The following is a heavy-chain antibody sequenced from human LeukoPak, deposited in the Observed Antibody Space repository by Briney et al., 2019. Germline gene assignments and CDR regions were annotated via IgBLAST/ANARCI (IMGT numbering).Heavy chain of an antibody. CDR2: IWYDGSNK. D-gene: IGHD2-2*01. J-gene: IGHJ3*02. CDR3: ARENQYCSSTSCYVRAEDAFDI. V-gene: IGHV3-33*01. Sequence: GSLRLSCAASGFTSSSYGMHWVRQAPGKGLEWVAVIWYDGSNKYYADSVKGRFTISRDNSKNTLYLQMNSLRAEDTAVYYCARENQYCSSTSCYVRAEDAFDIWGQGTMVAVSS. CDR1: GFTSSSYG.